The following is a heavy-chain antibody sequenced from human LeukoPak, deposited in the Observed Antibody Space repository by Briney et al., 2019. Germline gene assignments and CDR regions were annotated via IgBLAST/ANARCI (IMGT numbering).Heavy chain of an antibody. CDR2: TYYRSKWYN. V-gene: IGHV6-1*01. Sequence: SQTLSLTCAISGDSVSSNSAAWNWIRQSPSRGLEWLGRTYYRSKWYNDYAVSVKSRITINPDTSKNQFSLQLNSVTPEDTAVYYCARDPGHYYDFWSGAGGQYYFDYWGQGTLATVSS. CDR3: ARDPGHYYDFWSGAGGQYYFDY. CDR1: GDSVSSNSAA. D-gene: IGHD3-3*01. J-gene: IGHJ4*02.